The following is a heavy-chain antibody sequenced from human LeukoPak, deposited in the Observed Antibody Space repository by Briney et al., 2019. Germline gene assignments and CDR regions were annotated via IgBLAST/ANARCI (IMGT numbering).Heavy chain of an antibody. CDR3: AKDSEGTDFWSGYSPDYFDY. J-gene: IGHJ4*02. V-gene: IGHV1-69*04. CDR2: IIPILGIA. D-gene: IGHD3-3*01. CDR1: GGTFSSYA. Sequence: ASVKVSCKASGGTFSSYAISWVRQAPGQGLEWMGRIIPILGIANYAQKFQGRVTITADKSTSTAYMELSSLRAEDTAVYYCAKDSEGTDFWSGYSPDYFDYWGQGTLVTVSS.